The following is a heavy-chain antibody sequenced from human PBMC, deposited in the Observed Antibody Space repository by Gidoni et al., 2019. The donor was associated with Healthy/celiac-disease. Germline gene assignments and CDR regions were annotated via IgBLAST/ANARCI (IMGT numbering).Heavy chain of an antibody. J-gene: IGHJ4*02. V-gene: IGHV3-48*01. Sequence: EVQRVESGGGLVQPGGSLRLSCSAPGFTFSSYSINWVRQAPGKGLEWVSYIGSSSSTIYYADSVKGLFTISRDNAKNSLYLQLNSLRAEDTAVYYCARGVETLGEFDYWGQGTLVTVSS. CDR3: ARGVETLGEFDY. CDR1: GFTFSSYS. CDR2: IGSSSSTI. D-gene: IGHD3-16*01.